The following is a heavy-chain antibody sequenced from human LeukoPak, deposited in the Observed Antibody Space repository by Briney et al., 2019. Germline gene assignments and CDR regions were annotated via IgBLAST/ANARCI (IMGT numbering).Heavy chain of an antibody. V-gene: IGHV3-23*01. D-gene: IGHD2-21*02. CDR3: AKDPLSSLVTAVLFDY. J-gene: IGHJ4*02. CDR1: GFTFSSYA. Sequence: GGSLRLSCAASGFTFSSYAMSWVRQAPGKGLEWVSAISGSGGSTYYADSVKGRSTISRDNSKNTLYLQMNSLRAEDTAVYYCAKDPLSSLVTAVLFDYWGQGTLVTVSS. CDR2: ISGSGGST.